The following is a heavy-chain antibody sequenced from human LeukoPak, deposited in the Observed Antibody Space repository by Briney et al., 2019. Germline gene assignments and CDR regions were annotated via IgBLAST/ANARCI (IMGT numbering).Heavy chain of an antibody. J-gene: IGHJ4*02. D-gene: IGHD2-2*02. CDR3: AREAYCSSTSCYTEWDY. CDR1: GFTFSDYY. Sequence: GGSLRLSCAASGFTFSDYYMSWIRQAPGKGLEWVSYISSSGSTIYYADSVKGRFTIPRDNAKNSLYLQMNSLRAEDTAVYYCAREAYCSSTSCYTEWDYWGQGTLVTVSS. V-gene: IGHV3-11*04. CDR2: ISSSGSTI.